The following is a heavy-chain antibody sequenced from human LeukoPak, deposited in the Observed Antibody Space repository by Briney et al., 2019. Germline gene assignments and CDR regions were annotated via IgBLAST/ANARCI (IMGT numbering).Heavy chain of an antibody. CDR3: AKDQQRYCSGGSCLNSFDY. J-gene: IGHJ4*02. Sequence: AGGSLRLSCAASGFTFSSYAMSWVRRAPGKGLEWVSAISGSGSSTYYADSVKGRFTISRDNSKNTLYLQMNSLRAEDTAVYYCAKDQQRYCSGGSCLNSFDYWGQGTLVTVSS. V-gene: IGHV3-23*01. CDR2: ISGSGSST. D-gene: IGHD2-15*01. CDR1: GFTFSSYA.